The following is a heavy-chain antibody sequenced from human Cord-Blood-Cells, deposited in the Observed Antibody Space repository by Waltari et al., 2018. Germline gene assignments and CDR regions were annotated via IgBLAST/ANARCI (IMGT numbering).Heavy chain of an antibody. CDR1: GGTFSSYA. J-gene: IGHJ4*02. D-gene: IGHD1-1*01. Sequence: QVQLVQSGAEVRKPGSSVKVSCKASGGTFSSYAISWVRQAPGQGREGMGGIIPIFGTANYAQKFKGRVTITADESTSTAYMELSSLRSEDTAVYYCAREGWNQLFDYWGQGTLVTVSS. CDR3: AREGWNQLFDY. V-gene: IGHV1-69*01. CDR2: IIPIFGTA.